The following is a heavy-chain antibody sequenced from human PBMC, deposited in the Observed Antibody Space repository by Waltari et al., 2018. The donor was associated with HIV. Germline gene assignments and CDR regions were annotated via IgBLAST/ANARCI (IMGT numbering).Heavy chain of an antibody. Sequence: QVQLVQPGAEVKKPGASVKVSCKSFGSTFTSFVFAWVRRAPGPGLEWRGWSGADNENTNYAPKFQGRDTMTTDTSTTTCYMVLSTVSSADTAVYFCARDSPPRGLDVWGQGTTVTVS. V-gene: IGHV1-18*01. CDR1: GSTFTSFV. CDR3: ARDSPPRGLDV. CDR2: SGADNENT. J-gene: IGHJ6*02.